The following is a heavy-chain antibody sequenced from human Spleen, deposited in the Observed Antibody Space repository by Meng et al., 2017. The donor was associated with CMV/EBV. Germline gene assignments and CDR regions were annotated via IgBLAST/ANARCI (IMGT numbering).Heavy chain of an antibody. CDR2: IYFRGSS. V-gene: IGHV4-31*02. Sequence: SGVSMSAGGYYWTWIRQHPEKGLEWIGYIYFRGSSYLNPSLKGRLALSVDTSKNQFSLALTSLTAADTAVYYCASSVMAGSYYFDSWGQGILVTVSS. CDR3: ASSVMAGSYYFDS. J-gene: IGHJ4*02. CDR1: GVSMSAGGYY. D-gene: IGHD3-16*01.